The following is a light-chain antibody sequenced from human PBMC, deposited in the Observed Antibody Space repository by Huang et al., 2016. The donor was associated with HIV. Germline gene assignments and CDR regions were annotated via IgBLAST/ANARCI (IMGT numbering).Light chain of an antibody. CDR2: GAS. CDR3: QQYNNWPFT. V-gene: IGKV3-15*01. Sequence: EIVMTQSPATLSVSPGERATLSCRASQSVRSNLAWYQQKPGQAPRLLIYGASTRATGIPARFSGSGSGTEFTLTISSLQSEDFAVYYCQQYNNWPFTFGGGTKVEIK. J-gene: IGKJ4*01. CDR1: QSVRSN.